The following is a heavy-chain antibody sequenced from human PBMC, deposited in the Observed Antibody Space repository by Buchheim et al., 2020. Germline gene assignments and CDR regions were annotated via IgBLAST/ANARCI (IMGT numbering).Heavy chain of an antibody. J-gene: IGHJ4*02. V-gene: IGHV4-61*01. Sequence: QVQLQESGPGLVKPSETLSLTCTVSGGSVSSGSYYWSWIRQPPGKGLEWIGYIYYSGSTNYNPSLKSRVTISVDTSKNQFSLKLSSVTAADTAVYYCARGVFSGYYRYWGQGTL. CDR2: IYYSGST. D-gene: IGHD3-22*01. CDR3: ARGVFSGYYRY. CDR1: GGSVSSGSYY.